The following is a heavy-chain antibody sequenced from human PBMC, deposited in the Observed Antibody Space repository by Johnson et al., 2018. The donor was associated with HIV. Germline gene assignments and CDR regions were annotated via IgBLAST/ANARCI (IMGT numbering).Heavy chain of an antibody. CDR1: GFTFSSYP. Sequence: QEQLVESGGGVVQPGRSLRLSCAASGFTFSSYPMHWVRQAPGKGLEWVAIISYDGGSKYYAASVKGRFTVSRDNSKNTLYQQIISLLPEDTAVYYCARLPSGYSRDDLDIWGQGTMVTVSS. J-gene: IGHJ3*02. D-gene: IGHD5-18*01. V-gene: IGHV3-30*04. CDR3: ARLPSGYSRDDLDI. CDR2: ISYDGGSK.